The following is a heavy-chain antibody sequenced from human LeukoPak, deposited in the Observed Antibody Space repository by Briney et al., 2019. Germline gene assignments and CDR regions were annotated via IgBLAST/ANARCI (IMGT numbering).Heavy chain of an antibody. D-gene: IGHD3-22*01. CDR3: ARFRKSSGTFDY. Sequence: GGSLRLSCAASGFTFSDYYMSWIRQAPGKGLEWLSYISSSGSSMYYADSVKGRFTISRDNAKNSLYLQMNSLRAEDTAVYYCARFRKSSGTFDYWGQGTLVTVSS. CDR1: GFTFSDYY. J-gene: IGHJ4*02. V-gene: IGHV3-11*04. CDR2: ISSSGSSM.